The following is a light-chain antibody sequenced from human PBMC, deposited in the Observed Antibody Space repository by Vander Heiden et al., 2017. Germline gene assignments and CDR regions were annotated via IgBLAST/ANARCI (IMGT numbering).Light chain of an antibody. J-gene: IGLJ2*01. CDR1: SSDVGGYNY. V-gene: IGLV2-14*01. Sequence: QSALTQPASVSGSPGQSITISCIGTSSDVGGYNYVSWYQQHPGKAPKLMIYEVSNRLSGVSNRFSGSKSGNTASLTISGLQAEDESDYYCSSYANNGDVVFGGGTKVTVL. CDR2: EVS. CDR3: SSYANNGDVV.